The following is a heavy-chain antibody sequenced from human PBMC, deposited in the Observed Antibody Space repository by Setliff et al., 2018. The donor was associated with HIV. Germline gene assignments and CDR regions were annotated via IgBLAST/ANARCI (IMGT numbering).Heavy chain of an antibody. J-gene: IGHJ5*02. CDR1: VASMSSYY. D-gene: IGHD1-1*01. CDR3: ARSNLEPTSRLFDP. V-gene: IGHV4-4*07. Sequence: SETLSLTCTVSVASMSSYYWSWIRQPAGKGLEWIGRIYTTETTYYNPSLKGRVTMSVDTPKKQFSLKLSSVTAADTAVFYCARSNLEPTSRLFDPWGPGTLVTVSS. CDR2: IYTTETT.